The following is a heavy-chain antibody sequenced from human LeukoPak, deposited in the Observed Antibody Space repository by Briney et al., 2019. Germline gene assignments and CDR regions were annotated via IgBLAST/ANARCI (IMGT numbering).Heavy chain of an antibody. CDR3: ARDPYDYGDSYYDY. J-gene: IGHJ4*02. D-gene: IGHD4-17*01. CDR2: ISSSSSYI. Sequence: PGVSLRLSCAASGFTFSGCSMNWVRQAPGKGLEWVSSISSSSSYIYYADSVKGRFTISRDNAKNSLYLQMNSLRAEDTAVYYCARDPYDYGDSYYDYWGQGTLVTVSS. V-gene: IGHV3-21*01. CDR1: GFTFSGCS.